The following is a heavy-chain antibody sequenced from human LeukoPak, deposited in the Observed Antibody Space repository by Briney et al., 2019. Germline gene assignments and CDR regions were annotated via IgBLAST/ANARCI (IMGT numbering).Heavy chain of an antibody. CDR3: ARSGTAVIAPSAFDI. Sequence: SETQSLTCTVSGGSISSYYWSWIRQPPGKGLEWIGYIYYSGSTNCNPSVKTRVAMSVDTSKKQFSLKLSSLTAADTAVYYCARSGTAVIAPSAFDIWGQGTVLRVFS. CDR2: IYYSGST. V-gene: IGHV4-59*01. J-gene: IGHJ3*02. CDR1: GGSISSYY. D-gene: IGHD4-23*01.